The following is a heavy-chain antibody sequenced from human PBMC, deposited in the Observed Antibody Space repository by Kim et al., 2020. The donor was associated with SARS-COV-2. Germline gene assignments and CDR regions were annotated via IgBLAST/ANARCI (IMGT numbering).Heavy chain of an antibody. Sequence: GGSLRLSCAASGFTFSSYGMHWVRQAPGKGLEWVAVRWFDGSNTYYADSVKGRFTISRDSSKNTLYLQMNSLRAEDTAVYYCARGDIFTGHSGHYYFDY. V-gene: IGHV3-33*01. D-gene: IGHD3-9*01. CDR2: RWFDGSNT. J-gene: IGHJ4*01. CDR3: ARGDIFTGHSGHYYFDY. CDR1: GFTFSSYG.